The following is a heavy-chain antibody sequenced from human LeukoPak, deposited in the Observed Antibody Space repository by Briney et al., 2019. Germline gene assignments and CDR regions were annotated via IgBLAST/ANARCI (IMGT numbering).Heavy chain of an antibody. V-gene: IGHV4-39*01. CDR3: ATPTDGGNSGAFDI. D-gene: IGHD4-23*01. CDR2: IYYSGST. J-gene: IGHJ3*02. Sequence: SETLSLTCTVSGGSISSSTYYWGWIRRPPGKGLEWIGSIYYSGSTYYNPPLKSRVTISVDTSKNQFSLKLSSVTAADTAVYYCATPTDGGNSGAFDIWGQGTMVTVSS. CDR1: GGSISSSTYY.